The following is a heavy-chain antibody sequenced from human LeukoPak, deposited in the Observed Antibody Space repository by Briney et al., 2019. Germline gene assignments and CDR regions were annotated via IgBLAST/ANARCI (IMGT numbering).Heavy chain of an antibody. CDR3: ASHGTTVVTPGIFDY. V-gene: IGHV3-48*01. D-gene: IGHD4-23*01. CDR2: ISSSSSTI. Sequence: PGGSLRLSCAASGFTFSTYSMNWVRQAPGKGLEWVSYISSSSSTIYYADSVRGRFTISRDNAKNSLYLQMNSQRAEDTAVYYCASHGTTVVTPGIFDYWGQGTLVTVSS. J-gene: IGHJ4*02. CDR1: GFTFSTYS.